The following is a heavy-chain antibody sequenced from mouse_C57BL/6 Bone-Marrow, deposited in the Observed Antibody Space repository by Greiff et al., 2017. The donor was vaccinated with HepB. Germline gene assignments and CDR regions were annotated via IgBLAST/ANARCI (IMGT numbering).Heavy chain of an antibody. D-gene: IGHD2-3*01. J-gene: IGHJ2*01. CDR2: FNPSNGYI. CDR3: ATLWYDGGDY. Sequence: QVQLQQSGAELAKPGASVKMSCEASGYTFTNYWIHWIKQRPGQGLEWIGYFNPSNGYIKYNQQLKDKATLTADKSSSTAYMQLSSLTSEDSASYYCATLWYDGGDYWGQGTTLTVSS. CDR1: GYTFTNYW. V-gene: IGHV1-7*01.